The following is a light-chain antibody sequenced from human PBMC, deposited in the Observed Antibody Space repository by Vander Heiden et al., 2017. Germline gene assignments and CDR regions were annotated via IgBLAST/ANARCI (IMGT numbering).Light chain of an antibody. CDR2: EVN. V-gene: IGLV2-8*01. CDR1: SSDVGGYNY. CDR3: SSYAGSSTFV. Sequence: QPALTQPPSASGSPGPSVTISCTGTSSDVGGYNYVAWYQQNPGKAPRLLIYEVNTRPSGVPDRFSGSKSGNTASLTVSGLQAEDEADFYCSSYAGSSTFVFGTGTKVTVL. J-gene: IGLJ1*01.